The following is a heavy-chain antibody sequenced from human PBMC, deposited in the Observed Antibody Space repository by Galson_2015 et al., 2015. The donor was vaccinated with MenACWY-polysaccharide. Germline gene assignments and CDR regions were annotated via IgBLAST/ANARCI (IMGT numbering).Heavy chain of an antibody. V-gene: IGHV3-23*01. CDR1: GFTFSSNA. CDR2: ISGTGDSI. D-gene: IGHD6-19*01. Sequence: ATSGFTFSSNAMSWVRQAPGKGLEWVSAISGTGDSIRYADSVKGRFTISRDASKNTLYLQMSSLRAEDTALYYCAISRGFSSGWKYFDYWGQGTLVTVSA. J-gene: IGHJ4*02. CDR3: AISRGFSSGWKYFDY.